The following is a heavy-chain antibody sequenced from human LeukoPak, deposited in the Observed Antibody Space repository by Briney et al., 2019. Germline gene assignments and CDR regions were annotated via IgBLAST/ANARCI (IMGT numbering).Heavy chain of an antibody. J-gene: IGHJ4*02. CDR2: ISAYNGNT. Sequence: ASVKVSCKAFGYTFTSNYMHWVRQAPGQGLEWMGWISAYNGNTNYAQKLQGRVTMTTDTSTSTAYMELRSLRSDDTAVYYCARDIVEAGMGFDYWGQGTLVTVSS. D-gene: IGHD1-26*01. CDR1: GYTFTSNY. CDR3: ARDIVEAGMGFDY. V-gene: IGHV1-18*04.